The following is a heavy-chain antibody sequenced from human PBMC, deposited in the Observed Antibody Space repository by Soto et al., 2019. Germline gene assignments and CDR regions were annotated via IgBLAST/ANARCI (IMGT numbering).Heavy chain of an antibody. CDR1: GDTFSSFA. J-gene: IGHJ3*01. CDR2: IIGSGETT. Sequence: GGSLRHSGVGSGDTFSSFAMSWVRQAPGRVLDWVSGIIGSGETTWDADSVKGRFIISRDNSNNALYFEMKSLRAEDTALYYCAKDRARAKWYLPALDXWGQGTTVTV. CDR3: AKDRARAKWYLPALDX. D-gene: IGHD2-2*01. V-gene: IGHV3-23*01.